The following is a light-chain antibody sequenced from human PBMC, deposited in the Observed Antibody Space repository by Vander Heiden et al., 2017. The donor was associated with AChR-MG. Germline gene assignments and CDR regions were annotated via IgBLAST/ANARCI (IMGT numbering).Light chain of an antibody. V-gene: IGLV3-21*04. CDR3: QVWDIDTDSYV. CDR2: YDR. CDR1: KIGGKS. Sequence: FVLTQPPSVSVAPGETATIPCGETKIGGKSVQWYQQKPGQAPVLVIYYDRERPSGIPERFSGSNSGNTASLTITRVEAGDEADYYCQVWDIDTDSYVFGTGTEVTVL. J-gene: IGLJ1*01.